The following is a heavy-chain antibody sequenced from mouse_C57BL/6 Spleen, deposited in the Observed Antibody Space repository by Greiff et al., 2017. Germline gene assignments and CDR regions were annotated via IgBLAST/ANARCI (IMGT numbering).Heavy chain of an antibody. J-gene: IGHJ4*01. CDR1: GFTFSNYW. V-gene: IGHV6-3*01. CDR3: TNWDVGYAMDY. D-gene: IGHD4-1*02. Sequence: DVLLVESGGGLVQPGGSMKLSCVASGFTFSNYWMNWVRQSPEKGLEWVAQIRLKSDNYATHYAVSVKGRITISRDDSKSRVYLQMNNLRAEDTGIYYCTNWDVGYAMDYWGQGTSVTVSS. CDR2: IRLKSDNYAT.